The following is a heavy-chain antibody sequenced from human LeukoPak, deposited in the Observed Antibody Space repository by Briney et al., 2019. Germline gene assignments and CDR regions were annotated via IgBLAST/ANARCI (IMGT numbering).Heavy chain of an antibody. V-gene: IGHV4-39*07. D-gene: IGHD3-10*01. CDR3: ARVRGSGKYYYYYMDV. CDR1: GGSISSSSYY. Sequence: PSETLSLTCTVSGGSISSSSYYWGWIRQPPGKGLEWIGSIYYSGSTNYNPSLKSRVTISVDTSKNQFSLKLSSVTAADTAVYYCARVRGSGKYYYYYMDVWGKGTTVTISS. CDR2: IYYSGST. J-gene: IGHJ6*03.